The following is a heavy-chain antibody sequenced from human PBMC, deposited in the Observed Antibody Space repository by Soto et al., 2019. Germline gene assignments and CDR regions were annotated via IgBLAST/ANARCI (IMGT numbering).Heavy chain of an antibody. D-gene: IGHD6-19*01. V-gene: IGHV1-69*13. CDR2: IIPIFGTA. J-gene: IGHJ6*02. Sequence: SVKVSCKASGGTFSSYAISWVRQAPGQGLEWMGGIIPIFGTANYAQKFQGRVTITADEFTSTAYMELSSLRFEDTAVYYCSRVFGLAVAGPTHYYYYYGMDVWGQGTTVTVSS. CDR1: GGTFSSYA. CDR3: SRVFGLAVAGPTHYYYYYGMDV.